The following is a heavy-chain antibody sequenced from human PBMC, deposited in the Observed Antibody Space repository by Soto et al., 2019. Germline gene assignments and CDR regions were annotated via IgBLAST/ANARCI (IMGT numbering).Heavy chain of an antibody. CDR3: ARRYSGYDFDY. CDR2: INHSEST. CDR1: GGSFSGYH. J-gene: IGHJ4*02. V-gene: IGHV4-34*01. D-gene: IGHD5-12*01. Sequence: QVQLQQWGAGLLKPSETLSLTCAVYGGSFSGYHWSWIRQPPGKGLEWIGEINHSESTNYNPSLKSRVTISVDTSKNQFSLKLSSVTAADTAVYYCARRYSGYDFDYWGQGTLVTVSS.